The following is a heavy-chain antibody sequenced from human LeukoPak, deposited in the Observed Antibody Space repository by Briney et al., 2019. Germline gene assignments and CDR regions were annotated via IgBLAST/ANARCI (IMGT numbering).Heavy chain of an antibody. CDR2: IKQDGSEK. J-gene: IGHJ4*02. D-gene: IGHD3-3*01. CDR1: GFTFSSYW. CDR3: AITIFGVVIAEDLDY. V-gene: IGHV3-7*01. Sequence: HPGGSLRLSCAASGFTFSSYWMSWVRQAPGKGLEWVANIKQDGSEKYYVDSVKGRFTISRDNAKNSLYLQMNSLRAEDTAVYYCAITIFGVVIAEDLDYWGQGTLVTVSS.